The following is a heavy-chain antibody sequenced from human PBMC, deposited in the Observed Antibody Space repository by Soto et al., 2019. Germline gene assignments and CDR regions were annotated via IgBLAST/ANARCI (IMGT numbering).Heavy chain of an antibody. CDR2: ISSSSSYI. D-gene: IGHD1-26*01. CDR1: GFTFSSYS. CDR3: ARRGGSVAY. J-gene: IGHJ4*02. Sequence: EVQLVESGGGLVKPGGSLRLSCAASGFTFSSYSMNWVRQAPGKGLEWVSSISSSSSYIYYADSVKGRFTISRDNAKNSLYLHMNSLRAEDAAVYYCARRGGSVAYWGQGTLVTVSS. V-gene: IGHV3-21*01.